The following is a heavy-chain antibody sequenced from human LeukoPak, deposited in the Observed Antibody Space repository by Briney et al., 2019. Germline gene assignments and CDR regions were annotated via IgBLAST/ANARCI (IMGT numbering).Heavy chain of an antibody. CDR2: ISGSGGST. J-gene: IGHJ4*02. D-gene: IGHD3-9*01. CDR3: AKAAVRYFVWLFTPFDY. CDR1: GFTFSSYA. Sequence: ESGGSLRLSCAASGFTFSSYAMSWVRQAPGKGLEWVSAISGSGGSTYYADSVKGRFTISRDNSKNTLYLQMNSLRAEDTAVYYCAKAAVRYFVWLFTPFDYWGQGTLVTVSS. V-gene: IGHV3-23*01.